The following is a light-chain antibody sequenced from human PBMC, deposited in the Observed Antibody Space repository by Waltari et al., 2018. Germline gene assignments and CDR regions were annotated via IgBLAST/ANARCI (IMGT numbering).Light chain of an antibody. CDR1: SSDVGGYDL. V-gene: IGLV2-23*02. J-gene: IGLJ3*02. CDR2: EVS. CDR3: CSYAGSRDFWV. Sequence: QTDLTQPASVSGSPGQSITISCTGTSSDVGGYDLVSWYQQHPGKAPKLIIYEVSGRPSGLSNRFSGSKSGNTASLTISGLQAEDEAAYYCCSYAGSRDFWVFGGGTKLTVL.